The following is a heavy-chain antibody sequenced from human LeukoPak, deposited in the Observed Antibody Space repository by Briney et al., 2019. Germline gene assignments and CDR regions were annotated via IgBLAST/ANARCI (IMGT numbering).Heavy chain of an antibody. CDR1: GFTFSYYY. CDR2: ISSSGSTI. D-gene: IGHD1-26*01. Sequence: GGSLRLSCAASGFTFSYYYMRRLRQAPGKGEGLGSYISSSGSTIYYADSVKGRFTISRDNAKNSLYLQMNSLRAEDTAVYYCAREGELYYYYGMDVWGQGTTVTVSS. J-gene: IGHJ6*02. CDR3: AREGELYYYYGMDV. V-gene: IGHV3-11*01.